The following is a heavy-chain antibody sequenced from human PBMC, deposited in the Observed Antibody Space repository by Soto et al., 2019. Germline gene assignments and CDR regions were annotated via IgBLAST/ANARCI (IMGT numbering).Heavy chain of an antibody. CDR2: MSHSGPT. Sequence: QLQESGPGLVKPSGTLSLTCAVSGGSVTTNYWWGWVRQSPVTGLEWIGDMSHSGPTNYSPSLKSRVTLSVDTSKNQFSLELKSVTAADTSVYFCGMSSGWYTIHSWGQGTLVTGSS. CDR3: GMSSGWYTIHS. J-gene: IGHJ4*02. CDR1: GGSVTTNYW. D-gene: IGHD6-19*01. V-gene: IGHV4-4*02.